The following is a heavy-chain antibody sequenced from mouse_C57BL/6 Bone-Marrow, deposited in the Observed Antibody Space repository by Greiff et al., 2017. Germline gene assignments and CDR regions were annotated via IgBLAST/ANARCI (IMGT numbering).Heavy chain of an antibody. CDR3: SRDYGRKFDF. CDR1: GYAFSSSW. D-gene: IGHD1-1*01. CDR2: IYPGDGDT. V-gene: IGHV1-82*01. Sequence: QVQLQQSGPELVKPGASVKISCKASGYAFSSSWMNWVKQRPGKGLEWIGRIYPGDGDTNSNGKFKGKATLTADKSSSTAYMQLSSLTSEDSAVYFCSRDYGRKFDFWGQGTTLTVSS. J-gene: IGHJ2*01.